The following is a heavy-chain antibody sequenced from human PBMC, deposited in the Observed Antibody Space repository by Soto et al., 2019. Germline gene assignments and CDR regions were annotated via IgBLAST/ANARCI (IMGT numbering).Heavy chain of an antibody. Sequence: QVQLVQSGAEVKKPGASVKVSCKASGYTFTSYYMHWVRQAPGQGLEWMGIINPSGGSTRYAQKFQGRVTMTRDTSTSTVYMELSSLRSEDTAVYYCARDLKLLDSWDYWGQGTLVTVSS. J-gene: IGHJ4*02. CDR1: GYTFTSYY. CDR3: ARDLKLLDSWDY. D-gene: IGHD1-26*01. V-gene: IGHV1-46*01. CDR2: INPSGGST.